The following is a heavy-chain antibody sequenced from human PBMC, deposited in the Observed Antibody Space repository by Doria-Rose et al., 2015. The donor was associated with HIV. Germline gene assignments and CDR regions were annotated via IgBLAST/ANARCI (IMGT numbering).Heavy chain of an antibody. CDR3: ARERVESDYYYYGMDV. V-gene: IGHV3-48*03. CDR2: ITSSDTAI. J-gene: IGHJ6*02. D-gene: IGHD3-3*01. Sequence: EWASYITSSDTAIFYADSVKGRFTISRDNAKNSLYLQMNSLRIEDTAVYYCARERVESDYYYYGMDVWGQGTTVIVSS.